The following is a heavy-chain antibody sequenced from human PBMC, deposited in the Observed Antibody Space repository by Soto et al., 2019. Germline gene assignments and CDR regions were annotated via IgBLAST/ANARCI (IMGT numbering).Heavy chain of an antibody. CDR3: AKDRIAVAGGASDY. J-gene: IGHJ4*02. CDR1: GFTFSSYA. V-gene: IGHV3-23*01. CDR2: ISGSGGST. D-gene: IGHD6-19*01. Sequence: EVQLLESGGGLVQPGGSLRLSCAASGFTFSSYAMSWVRQAPGKGLEWVSDISGSGGSTYYADSVKGRFTISRDTSKNTLYLQMNSLRAEDTAVYYCAKDRIAVAGGASDYWGQGTLVTVSS.